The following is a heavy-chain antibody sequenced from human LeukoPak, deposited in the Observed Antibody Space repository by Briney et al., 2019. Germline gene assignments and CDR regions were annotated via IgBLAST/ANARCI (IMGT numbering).Heavy chain of an antibody. Sequence: GASVKVSCKASGGTFSSYAISWVRQAPGQGLEWMGGIIPIFGTANYAQKFQGRVTITADESTSTAYMELSSLRSEDTAVYYCARVEEYYYYYGMDVWGQGTAVTVSS. J-gene: IGHJ6*02. CDR2: IIPIFGTA. D-gene: IGHD1-1*01. CDR3: ARVEEYYYYYGMDV. CDR1: GGTFSSYA. V-gene: IGHV1-69*13.